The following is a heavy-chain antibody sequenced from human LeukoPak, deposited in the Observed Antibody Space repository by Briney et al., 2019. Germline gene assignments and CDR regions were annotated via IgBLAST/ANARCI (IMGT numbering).Heavy chain of an antibody. D-gene: IGHD3-22*01. V-gene: IGHV4-39*07. CDR3: ARGLSSGYSGY. CDR1: GGSISSSSYY. CDR2: IYYSGST. J-gene: IGHJ4*02. Sequence: SETLSLTCTVSGGSISSSSYYWGWIRQPPGKGLEWIGSIYYSGSTYYNPSLKSRVTISVDTSKNQFSLKLSSVTAADTAVYYCARGLSSGYSGYWGQGTLVTVSS.